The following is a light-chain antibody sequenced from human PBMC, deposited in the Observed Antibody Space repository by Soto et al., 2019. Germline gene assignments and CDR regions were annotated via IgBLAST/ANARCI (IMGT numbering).Light chain of an antibody. CDR1: QSVSSIY. CDR2: GAS. J-gene: IGKJ2*01. V-gene: IGKV3-20*01. Sequence: ESVLTQSPGTLSLSPGERATLSCRASQSVSSIYLAWYQQKPGQAPRLLIYGASSRATGIPDRFSGSGSGTDFTLTISRLEPEDFAVYYCQQYGSAPYTFGQGNKLEIK. CDR3: QQYGSAPYT.